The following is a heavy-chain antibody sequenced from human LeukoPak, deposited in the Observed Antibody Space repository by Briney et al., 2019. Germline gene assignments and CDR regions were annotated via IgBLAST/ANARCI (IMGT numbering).Heavy chain of an antibody. CDR2: MNPNSGNT. CDR3: ARIGTYYDVWSGYYTDHFDC. V-gene: IGHV1-8*01. CDR1: GYTFTSYD. Sequence: GASVKVSCKASGYTFTSYDINWVRQATGQGLEWMGWMNPNSGNTGYAQKFQGRVTLTRNTSISTAYMERSSLRSEDTAVYYCARIGTYYDVWSGYYTDHFDCGGQGTLVTVSS. J-gene: IGHJ4*02. D-gene: IGHD3-3*01.